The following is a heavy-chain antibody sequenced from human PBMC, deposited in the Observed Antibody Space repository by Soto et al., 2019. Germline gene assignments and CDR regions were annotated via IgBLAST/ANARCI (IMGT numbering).Heavy chain of an antibody. CDR2: ISYDGSNK. CDR3: ARDSPNYGDYGYFQH. D-gene: IGHD4-17*01. V-gene: IGHV3-30-3*01. J-gene: IGHJ1*01. Sequence: GGSLRLSCAASGFTFSSYAMHWVRQAPGKGLEWVAVISYDGSNKYYADSVKGRFTISRDNSKNTLYLQMNSLRAEDTAVYYCARDSPNYGDYGYFQHWGQGTLVTVSS. CDR1: GFTFSSYA.